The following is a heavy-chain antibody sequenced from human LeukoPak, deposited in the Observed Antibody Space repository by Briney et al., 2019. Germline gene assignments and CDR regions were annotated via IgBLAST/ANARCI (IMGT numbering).Heavy chain of an antibody. J-gene: IGHJ5*02. CDR3: ARVVEYSSSSDWFDP. V-gene: IGHV1-18*04. Sequence: GASVKVSCKASGYTFTGYYMHWVRQAPGQGLEWMGWISAYNGNTNYAQKLQGRVTMTTDTSTSTAYMELRSLRSDDTAVYHCARVVEYSSSSDWFDPWGQGTLVTVSS. CDR1: GYTFTGYY. D-gene: IGHD6-6*01. CDR2: ISAYNGNT.